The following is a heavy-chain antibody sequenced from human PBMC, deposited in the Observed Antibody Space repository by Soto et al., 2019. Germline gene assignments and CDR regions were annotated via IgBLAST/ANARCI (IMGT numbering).Heavy chain of an antibody. CDR1: VFTSSG. J-gene: IGHJ3*01. V-gene: IGHV1-18*04. CDR3: AREGILGLFDAYDL. CDR2: ISTHNGNT. Sequence: GASVKVSWKASVFTSSGISWVRQAPGQRLEWMGWISTHNGNTIYAQKFQGRVIMTMDTSTTTVYMELRSLRPDDTAVYLCAREGILGLFDAYDLWGQGTMVTVSS. D-gene: IGHD3-3*01.